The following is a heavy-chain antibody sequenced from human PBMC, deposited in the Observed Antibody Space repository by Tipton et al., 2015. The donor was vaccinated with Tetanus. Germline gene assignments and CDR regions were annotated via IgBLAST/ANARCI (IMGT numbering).Heavy chain of an antibody. CDR1: KFTFSSYW. Sequence: SLRLSCAASKFTFSSYWMTWVRQAPGKGLEWVANIKQDGSEKYYVDSVKGRFTISRDNAKNSLYLQMNSLRAEDTAVYYCARDPGDYFDYGGQGTLVTVSS. CDR3: ARDPGDYFDY. J-gene: IGHJ4*02. V-gene: IGHV3-7*01. CDR2: IKQDGSEK.